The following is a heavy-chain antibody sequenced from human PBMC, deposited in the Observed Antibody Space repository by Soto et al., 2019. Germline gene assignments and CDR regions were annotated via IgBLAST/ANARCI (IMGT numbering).Heavy chain of an antibody. CDR1: DDSINSDKYY. J-gene: IGHJ4*02. CDR2: IYYRGNA. D-gene: IGHD1-1*01. V-gene: IGHV4-39*01. Sequence: SETLSLTCSVSDDSINSDKYYWGCIRQPPGKGLEWIGSIYYRGNAYYNQSLQTRVTISLYKSRSQFSLKLNSVTAADSAVYFCARLKGLEKISSSLVFWGPAALVTISS. CDR3: ARLKGLEKISSSLVF.